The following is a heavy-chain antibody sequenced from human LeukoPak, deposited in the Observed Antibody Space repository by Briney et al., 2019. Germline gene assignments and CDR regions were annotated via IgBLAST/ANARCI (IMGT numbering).Heavy chain of an antibody. D-gene: IGHD4-17*01. J-gene: IGHJ5*02. CDR2: ISYSGST. CDR3: VRHDHTDFGDPNWFDP. V-gene: IGHV4-59*05. Sequence: SETLSLTCTVSGGSISSYYWSWIRQPPGKGLEWIGSISYSGSTFYNPSLRSRVTISVDTSKNQFSLILNSVTAADTAVYYCVRHDHTDFGDPNWFDPWGQGTLFTVSS. CDR1: GGSISSYY.